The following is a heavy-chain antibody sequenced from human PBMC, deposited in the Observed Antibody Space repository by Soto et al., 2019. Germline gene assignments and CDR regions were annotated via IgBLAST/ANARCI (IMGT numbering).Heavy chain of an antibody. CDR1: GGTFSSYT. CDR3: AQDANGNSRDY. Sequence: QVQLVQSGAEVKKPGSSVKVSCKASGGTFSSYTISWVRQAPGQGLEWMGGIIPIFGAAKYAQKFQDRVTVTADESTSTAYMELSSLRSEDTAVYYCAQDANGNSRDYWCQGTLVTVSS. J-gene: IGHJ4*02. D-gene: IGHD2-8*01. CDR2: IIPIFGAA. V-gene: IGHV1-69*01.